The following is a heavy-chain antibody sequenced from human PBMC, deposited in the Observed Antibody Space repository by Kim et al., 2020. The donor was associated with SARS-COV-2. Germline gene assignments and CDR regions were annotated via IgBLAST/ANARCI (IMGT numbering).Heavy chain of an antibody. Sequence: SETLSLTCSVSGGSITAYYWNWIRQPPGKGLEWLSYIYHSGSTTYNPSLKSRLTISVDTSKNQFSLKLKSVTAADTAVYFCARDRRGGTGFFDPWGQGALVTVSS. D-gene: IGHD3-3*01. CDR1: GGSITAYY. CDR2: IYHSGST. V-gene: IGHV4-59*13. CDR3: ARDRRGGTGFFDP. J-gene: IGHJ5*02.